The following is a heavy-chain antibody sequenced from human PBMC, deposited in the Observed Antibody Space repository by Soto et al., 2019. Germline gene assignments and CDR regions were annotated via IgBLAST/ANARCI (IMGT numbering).Heavy chain of an antibody. V-gene: IGHV1-3*01. D-gene: IGHD5-18*01. J-gene: IGHJ4*02. CDR3: AFSPAEYTFDD. CDR1: GYAFTSYA. CDR2: INAGNGNT. Sequence: ASVKVSCKASGYAFTSYAMHWVRQAPGQRLEWMGWINAGNGNTKYSQKFQGRVTITRDTSASTAYMELSSLRSEDTAVYYCAFSPAEYTFDDWGQGTLVTVSS.